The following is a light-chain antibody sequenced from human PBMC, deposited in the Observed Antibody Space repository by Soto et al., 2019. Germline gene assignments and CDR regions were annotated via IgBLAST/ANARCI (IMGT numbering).Light chain of an antibody. CDR2: FAS. CDR3: QQSYSTPPT. Sequence: EIQMTQSPSSLSASLGDRVTFTCRTSERIATYLTWYQQKPGQAPKLLIYFASRLESGVPPRFSGSGSGTDFTLTISSLESEDFATYYCQQSYSTPPTFGQGTRLEIK. J-gene: IGKJ5*01. CDR1: ERIATY. V-gene: IGKV1-39*01.